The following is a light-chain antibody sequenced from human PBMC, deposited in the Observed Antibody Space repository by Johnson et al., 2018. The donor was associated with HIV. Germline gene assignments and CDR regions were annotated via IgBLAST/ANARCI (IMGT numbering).Light chain of an antibody. CDR3: GTWDSSLSAGRV. Sequence: QSLLTQPPSVSAAPRQKVTISCSGSSSNIENNYVSWYQQLPGTAPKLLIYDNNKRPSGIPDRFSGSKSGTSATLGITGLQTGDEADYYCGTWDSSLSAGRVFGTGTKVTVL. V-gene: IGLV1-51*01. CDR1: SSNIENNY. J-gene: IGLJ1*01. CDR2: DNN.